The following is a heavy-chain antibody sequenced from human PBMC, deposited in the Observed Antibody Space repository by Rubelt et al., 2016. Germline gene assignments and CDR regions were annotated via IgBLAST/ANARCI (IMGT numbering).Heavy chain of an antibody. CDR2: IKQDGRAK. Sequence: EVQLVESGGGLIQPGGCLRLSCAVSGFPFSRFWMGLGRQAPGKGREGVANIKQDGRAKDYVDSVKGRFTNTGENAKTALYWQMNSLRSEDSALYYCARGFDYWGQGTLVSVS. V-gene: IGHV3-7*01. J-gene: IGHJ4*02. CDR1: GFPFSRFW. CDR3: ARGFDY.